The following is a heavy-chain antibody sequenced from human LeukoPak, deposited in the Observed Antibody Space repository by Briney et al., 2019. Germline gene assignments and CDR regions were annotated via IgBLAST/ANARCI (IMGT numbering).Heavy chain of an antibody. CDR1: GGSISSGVYY. CDR3: ATSRGRWLQFDY. V-gene: IGHV4-30-4*01. J-gene: IGHJ4*02. Sequence: SETLSLTCTVSGGSISSGVYYWSWIRQPPGKGLEWIGYIYYSGSTYYNPSLKSRVTISVDTSKNQFSLKLSSVTAADTAVYYCATSRGRWLQFDYWGQGTLVTVSS. CDR2: IYYSGST. D-gene: IGHD5-24*01.